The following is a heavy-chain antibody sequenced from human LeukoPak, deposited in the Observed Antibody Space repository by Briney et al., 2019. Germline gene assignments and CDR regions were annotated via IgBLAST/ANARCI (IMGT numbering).Heavy chain of an antibody. D-gene: IGHD3-22*01. CDR1: GLIFDDYT. J-gene: IGHJ4*02. Sequence: GGSLRLSCAASGLIFDDYTMHWVRQVPGKGLEWVSLIDRDGGITYYADSVKGRFTISRDNSKNSLSLQMNGLRTEDSALYYCAKDSGDSSGYTFDSWGQGTLVTVSS. CDR3: AKDSGDSSGYTFDS. CDR2: IDRDGGIT. V-gene: IGHV3-43*01.